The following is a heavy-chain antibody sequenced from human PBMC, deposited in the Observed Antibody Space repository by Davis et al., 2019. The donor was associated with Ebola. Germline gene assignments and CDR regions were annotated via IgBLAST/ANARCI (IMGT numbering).Heavy chain of an antibody. J-gene: IGHJ4*02. CDR2: ISGSGGDP. CDR1: GFTFSSYT. D-gene: IGHD1-7*01. CDR3: VRTTYGAPEY. V-gene: IGHV3-23*01. Sequence: PGGSLRLSCAASGFTFSSYTMNWVRHAPGKGLEWVSRISGSGGDPHYADSVKGRFTISRDNAKSTLYLQMNSLTAEDTAVYYCVRTTYGAPEYWGQGTLVTVSS.